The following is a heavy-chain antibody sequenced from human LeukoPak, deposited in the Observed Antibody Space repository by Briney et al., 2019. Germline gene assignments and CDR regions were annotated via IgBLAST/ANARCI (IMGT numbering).Heavy chain of an antibody. J-gene: IGHJ4*02. CDR1: GFTFSSYG. CDR3: ARDDGDVYNNGFDY. D-gene: IGHD5-24*01. V-gene: IGHV3-30*03. CDR2: ISYDGSNK. Sequence: GGSLRLSCAASGFTFSSYGMHWVRQAPGKGLEWVAVISYDGSNKYYADSVKGRFTISRDNSKNTLYLQMDSLRVEDTAVYSCARDDGDVYNNGFDYWGQGTLVTVSS.